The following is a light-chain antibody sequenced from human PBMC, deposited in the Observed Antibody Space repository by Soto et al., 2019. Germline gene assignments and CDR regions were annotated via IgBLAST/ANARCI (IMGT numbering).Light chain of an antibody. CDR1: QGIRNW. J-gene: IGKJ2*01. CDR3: QQANSFPYT. V-gene: IGKV1-12*01. CDR2: DAS. Sequence: DIQMTQSPSSVSASVGDRVTITCRASQGIRNWLAWYQQKPGNAPDLLIYDASSLRSGVPSRFSGSGSGTEFTLTISSLQPEDYATYYCQQANSFPYTFGQGTKLEIK.